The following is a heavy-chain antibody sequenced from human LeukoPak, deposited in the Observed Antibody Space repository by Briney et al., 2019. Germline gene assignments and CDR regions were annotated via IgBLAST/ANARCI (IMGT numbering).Heavy chain of an antibody. Sequence: GGSLRLSCAASGFTFGSFPMSWVRQAPGKGLEWVSHISAGGSSTYYADSVKGRFTISRDNSKNTLYLQMNSLRAEDTAVYYCAKSQSSGPSYYYYYMDVWGKGTTVTVSS. CDR3: AKSQSSGPSYYYYYMDV. J-gene: IGHJ6*03. V-gene: IGHV3-23*01. D-gene: IGHD3-22*01. CDR1: GFTFGSFP. CDR2: ISAGGSST.